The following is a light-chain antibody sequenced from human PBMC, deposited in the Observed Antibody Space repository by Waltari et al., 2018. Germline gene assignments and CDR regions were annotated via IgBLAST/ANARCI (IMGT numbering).Light chain of an antibody. V-gene: IGLV1-47*01. CDR1: SSNIGSNY. Sequence: QSVLTQPPSASGTAGQRVTISCSGSSSNIGSNYVYWYLQLPGSAPKLLIYVNSQRPSGVPDRFSGSKSGTSASLAISGLRSEDEADYYCLAWDDSLSGPVFGGGTKLNVL. CDR3: LAWDDSLSGPV. J-gene: IGLJ3*02. CDR2: VNS.